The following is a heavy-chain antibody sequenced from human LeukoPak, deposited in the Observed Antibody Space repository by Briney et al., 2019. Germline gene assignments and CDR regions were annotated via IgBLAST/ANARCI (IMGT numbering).Heavy chain of an antibody. V-gene: IGHV3-11*01. D-gene: IGHD3-10*01. CDR3: ARVSGYGSGSYFFDY. CDR2: ISSSGSTI. Sequence: GGSLRLSCAASGFTFSDYYMSWIRQAPGKGLEWVSYISSSGSTIYYPDPVKGRFTISRDNAKHSLYLQVICQRAEDTAVYHCARVSGYGSGSYFFDYWARGPVVTVSS. J-gene: IGHJ4*02. CDR1: GFTFSDYY.